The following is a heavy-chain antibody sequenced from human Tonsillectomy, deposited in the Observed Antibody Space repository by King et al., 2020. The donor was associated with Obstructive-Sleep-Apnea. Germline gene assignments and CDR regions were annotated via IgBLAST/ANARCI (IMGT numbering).Heavy chain of an antibody. CDR2: IKSKTDVGTT. Sequence: DVQLVESGGGLVKPGGSLRLSCAASGFTYSNAWMRWVRQAPGKGLEWVGRIKSKTDVGTTDYAAPVKGRFTISRDDSKNTLYLQMNSLKTEDTAVYYCTTEPPLGDYVWGSYRDFDSWGQGTLVTVSS. V-gene: IGHV3-15*01. CDR3: TTEPPLGDYVWGSYRDFDS. CDR1: GFTYSNAW. J-gene: IGHJ4*02. D-gene: IGHD3-16*02.